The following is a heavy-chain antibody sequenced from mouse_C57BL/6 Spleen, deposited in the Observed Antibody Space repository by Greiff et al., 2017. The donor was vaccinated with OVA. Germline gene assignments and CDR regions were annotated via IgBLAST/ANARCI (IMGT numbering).Heavy chain of an antibody. Sequence: VQLQQSGAELVRPGASVKLSCTASGFNIKDYYMHWVKQRPEQGLEWIGRIDPEDGDTEYAPKFQGKATMTADTSSNTGYLQLSSLTSEDTAIYYCTTGGNYYGSRGYAMDYWGQGTSVTVSS. CDR2: IDPEDGDT. J-gene: IGHJ4*01. CDR1: GFNIKDYY. D-gene: IGHD1-1*01. V-gene: IGHV14-1*01. CDR3: TTGGNYYGSRGYAMDY.